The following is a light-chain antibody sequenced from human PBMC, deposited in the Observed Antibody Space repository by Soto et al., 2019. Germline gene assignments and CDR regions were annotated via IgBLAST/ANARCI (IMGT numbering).Light chain of an antibody. V-gene: IGLV2-23*02. CDR1: RSDVGGYNL. J-gene: IGLJ2*01. CDR3: SSYAGNSTFVV. CDR2: EAS. Sequence: QSALTQPASVSGSPGQSITMSCTGTRSDVGGYNLVSWYQQHPGKAPKLMIYEASKRPSGVSNRFSGSKSGNTASLTISGLQAEDEAEYYCSSYAGNSTFVVFGGGTKLTVL.